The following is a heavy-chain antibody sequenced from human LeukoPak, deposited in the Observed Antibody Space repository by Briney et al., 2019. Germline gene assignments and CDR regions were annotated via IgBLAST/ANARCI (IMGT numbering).Heavy chain of an antibody. V-gene: IGHV3-48*04. Sequence: GGSLRLSCAASGFTFSSYSMNWVRQAPGKGLEWVSYISSSSSTIYYADSVKGRFTISRDNAKNSLYLQMNSLRAEDTAVYYCATSSGYDILTGSHLGDYYFDYWGQGTLVTVSS. D-gene: IGHD3-9*01. CDR2: ISSSSSTI. CDR3: ATSSGYDILTGSHLGDYYFDY. CDR1: GFTFSSYS. J-gene: IGHJ4*02.